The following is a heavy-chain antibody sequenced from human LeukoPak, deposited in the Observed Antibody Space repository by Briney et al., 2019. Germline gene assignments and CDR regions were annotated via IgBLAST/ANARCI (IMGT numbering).Heavy chain of an antibody. J-gene: IGHJ4*02. D-gene: IGHD3-22*01. CDR2: ISSSSITI. CDR3: ARESYYYDSSGYYSPAGFDY. V-gene: IGHV3-48*01. CDR1: GFTFSSYA. Sequence: PGGSLRLSCAASGFTFSSYAMSWVRQAPGKGLEWVSYISSSSITIYYADSVKGRFTISRDNAKNSLYLQMNSLRAEDTAVYYCARESYYYDSSGYYSPAGFDYWGQGTLVTVSS.